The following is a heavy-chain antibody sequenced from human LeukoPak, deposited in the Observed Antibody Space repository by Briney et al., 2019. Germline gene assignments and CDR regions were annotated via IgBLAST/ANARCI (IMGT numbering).Heavy chain of an antibody. Sequence: SVKVSCKASVGTFSSYAISWVRQAPGQGLEWMGRIIPILGIAHYAQKCQGRVTITADKSTSTAYMELSSLRSEDTAVYYCARMQPGYCSGGSCLGFDYWGQGTLVTVSS. CDR2: IIPILGIA. CDR3: ARMQPGYCSGGSCLGFDY. D-gene: IGHD2-15*01. CDR1: VGTFSSYA. V-gene: IGHV1-69*04. J-gene: IGHJ4*02.